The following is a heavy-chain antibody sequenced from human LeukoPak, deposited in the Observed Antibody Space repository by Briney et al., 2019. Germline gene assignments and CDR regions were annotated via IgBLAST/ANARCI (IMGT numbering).Heavy chain of an antibody. CDR2: IKEDGTEK. CDR1: GFTFSDFW. CDR3: VRESRPGGAMGLYHNLDY. D-gene: IGHD1-1*01. J-gene: IGHJ4*02. Sequence: QPGGSLRLSCAGSGFTFSDFWMTWVRQTPGKGLEWVANIKEDGTEKNLVDSVKGRFTISRDNTKNLLFLEMNNLRGDDTAIYYCVRESRPGGAMGLYHNLDYWGQGTLVAVSS. V-gene: IGHV3-7*01.